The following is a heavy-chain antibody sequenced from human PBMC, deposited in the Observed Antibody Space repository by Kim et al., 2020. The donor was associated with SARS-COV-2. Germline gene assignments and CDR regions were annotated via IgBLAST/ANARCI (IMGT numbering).Heavy chain of an antibody. CDR3: ARGAWGAFDI. D-gene: IGHD7-27*01. Sequence: GGSLRLSCAASGFTFSDHYMDWVRQAPGKGLEWVGRTRNKANSYTTEYAASVKGRFTISRDDSKNSLYLQMNSLKTEDTAVYYCARGAWGAFDIWGQGTMVTVSS. J-gene: IGHJ3*02. CDR2: TRNKANSYTT. V-gene: IGHV3-72*01. CDR1: GFTFSDHY.